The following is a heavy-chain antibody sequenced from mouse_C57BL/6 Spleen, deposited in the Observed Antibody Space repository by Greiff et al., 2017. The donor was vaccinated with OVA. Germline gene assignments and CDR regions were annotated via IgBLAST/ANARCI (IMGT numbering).Heavy chain of an antibody. J-gene: IGHJ2*01. CDR2: IYPSDSET. CDR3: AREVGNYAFDY. V-gene: IGHV1-61*01. D-gene: IGHD2-1*01. CDR1: GYTFTSYG. Sequence: QVQLQQPGAELVRPGSSVKLSCKASGYTFTSYGLDWVKQRPGQGLEWIGNIYPSDSETHYNQKFKDKATLTVDKSSSTAYMQRSSLTSEDSAVYYCAREVGNYAFDYWGQGTTLTVSS.